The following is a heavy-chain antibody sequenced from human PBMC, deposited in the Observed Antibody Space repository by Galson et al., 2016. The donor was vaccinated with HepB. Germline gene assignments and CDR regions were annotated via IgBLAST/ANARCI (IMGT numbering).Heavy chain of an antibody. D-gene: IGHD3-10*01. V-gene: IGHV1-8*01. CDR2: MDPNNGNT. J-gene: IGHJ6*02. Sequence: SVKVSCKASGNTFNTYHINWVRQAPGQGLEWLGWMDPNNGNTGYAQKFQDRVTMTRDTSIGTAYMELSSLRSEDTGVYYCARGGYYSGSGSYSMYHYDGMDVWGQGSPVTVSS. CDR3: ARGGYYSGSGSYSMYHYDGMDV. CDR1: GNTFNTYH.